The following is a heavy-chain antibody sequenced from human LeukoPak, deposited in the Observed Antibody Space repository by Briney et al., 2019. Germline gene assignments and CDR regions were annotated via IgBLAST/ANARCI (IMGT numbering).Heavy chain of an antibody. CDR3: AAGGQLRYFDWLLPEPYYFDY. V-gene: IGHV1-58*01. J-gene: IGHJ4*02. Sequence: GTSVKVSCKASGFTFTSSAVQWVRQARGQRLEWIGWIVVGSGNTNYAQKFQERVTITRDMSTSTAYTELSSLRSEDTAVYYCAAGGQLRYFDWLLPEPYYFDYWGQGTLVTVSS. D-gene: IGHD3-9*01. CDR2: IVVGSGNT. CDR1: GFTFTSSA.